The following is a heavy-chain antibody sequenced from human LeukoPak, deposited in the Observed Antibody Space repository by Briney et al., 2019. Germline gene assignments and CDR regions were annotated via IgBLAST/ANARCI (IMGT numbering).Heavy chain of an antibody. CDR1: GFIFSSYG. Sequence: PGMSVSLFCAASGFIFSSYGMHWVRQAPGKALEWVAVISDNGSNKYYADYVEGRLPISRDSSKNTMYLQMNRLRVEDTAVYYWAKDNRRVGCDYWGQGTLVTVSS. D-gene: IGHD2/OR15-2a*01. CDR3: AKDNRRVGCDY. V-gene: IGHV3-30*18. J-gene: IGHJ4*02. CDR2: ISDNGSNK.